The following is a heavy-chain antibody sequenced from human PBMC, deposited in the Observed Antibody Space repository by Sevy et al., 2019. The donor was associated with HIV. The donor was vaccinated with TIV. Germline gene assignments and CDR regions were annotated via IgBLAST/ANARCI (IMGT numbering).Heavy chain of an antibody. Sequence: SETLSLTCTVSSGSISSSTYYWAWIRQPPGKGLEWIGSIFYSGSPYYYPSHQSRLTISVDTSKNQFSLKLSSVTAADTAVYYCASHNYSDRSGYYYPVWFDYWGRGTLVTVSS. CDR2: IFYSGSP. J-gene: IGHJ4*02. D-gene: IGHD3-22*01. CDR1: SGSISSSTYY. V-gene: IGHV4-39*01. CDR3: ASHNYSDRSGYYYPVWFDY.